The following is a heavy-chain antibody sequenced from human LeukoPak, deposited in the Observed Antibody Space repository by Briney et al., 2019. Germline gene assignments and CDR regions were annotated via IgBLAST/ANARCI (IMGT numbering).Heavy chain of an antibody. CDR1: GFTVSSNY. J-gene: IGHJ3*02. D-gene: IGHD2-15*01. CDR3: AREPPRMHAFDI. CDR2: IYSGGST. V-gene: IGHV3-53*01. Sequence: GGSLRLSCAASGFTVSSNYMSWVRQAPGKGLEWVSVIYSGGSTYYADSVKGRFTISRDNSKNTLYLQMNSLRAEDTAVYYCAREPPRMHAFDIWGQGTMVTVSS.